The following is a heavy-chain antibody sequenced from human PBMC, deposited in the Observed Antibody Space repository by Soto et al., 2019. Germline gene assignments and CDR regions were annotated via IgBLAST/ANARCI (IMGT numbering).Heavy chain of an antibody. D-gene: IGHD6-19*01. Sequence: EAQLVQSGGGFIQPGGSLRLSCAASGFPVSGSYLSWVRQAPGKGLEWVSSFDNTGSTYYADSVKGRFTISGDDSENTLYLQMTGLRDDDTAVYYCARGRGWCDYWGQGTLVTVSS. CDR2: FDNTGST. J-gene: IGHJ4*02. CDR1: GFPVSGSY. V-gene: IGHV3-53*01. CDR3: ARGRGWCDY.